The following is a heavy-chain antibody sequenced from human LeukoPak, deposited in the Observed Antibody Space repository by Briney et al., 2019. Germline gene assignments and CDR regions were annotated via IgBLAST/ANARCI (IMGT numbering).Heavy chain of an antibody. D-gene: IGHD5-18*01. J-gene: IGHJ4*01. CDR3: ARDQRGFSYSKYYFDY. V-gene: IGHV3-33*01. Sequence: GGSLRLSCAASGFSFSSYGMHWVRQAPGKGLEWVAVIWYDGTNKYYADSVKGRFTISRDNSKNTLYLQMNSLRAEGTAVYYCARDQRGFSYSKYYFDYWGQEPWSPSPQ. CDR1: GFSFSSYG. CDR2: IWYDGTNK.